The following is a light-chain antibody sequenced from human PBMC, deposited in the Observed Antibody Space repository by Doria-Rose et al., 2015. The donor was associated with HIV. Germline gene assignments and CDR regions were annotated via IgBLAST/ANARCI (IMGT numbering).Light chain of an antibody. CDR3: QQYYSAPYT. V-gene: IGKV4-1*01. J-gene: IGKJ2*01. CDR1: QSVLHSSNNKNY. CDR2: WAS. Sequence: VVTQPPDSLAVSLGERATINCKSSQSVLHSSNNKNYLAWYQQKPGQPPKLLIYWASTRESGVPDRFSGSGSGTDFTLTISSLQAEDVAVYYCQQYYSAPYTFGQGTKLEIK.